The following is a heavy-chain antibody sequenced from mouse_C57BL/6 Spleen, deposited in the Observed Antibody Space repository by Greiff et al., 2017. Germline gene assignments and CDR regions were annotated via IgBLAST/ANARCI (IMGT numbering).Heavy chain of an antibody. CDR1: GYTFTSYW. Sequence: QVQLQQPGAELVKPGASVKLSCKASGYTFTSYWMQWVKQRPGQGLEWIGEIDPSDSYTNYNQKFKGKATLTVDTSSSTAYMQLRSLTSEASAVYYCARLDYWGQGTTLTLSS. V-gene: IGHV1-50*01. J-gene: IGHJ2*01. CDR3: ARLDY. CDR2: IDPSDSYT.